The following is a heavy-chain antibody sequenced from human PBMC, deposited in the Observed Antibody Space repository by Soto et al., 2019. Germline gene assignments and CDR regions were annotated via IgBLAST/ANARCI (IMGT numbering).Heavy chain of an antibody. CDR1: GYTLTELS. J-gene: IGHJ4*02. CDR2: FDPEDGET. V-gene: IGHV1-24*01. CDR3: ATRHIAAAGHFDY. Sequence: ASVKVSCKVSGYTLTELSMHWVRQAPGKGLEWMGGFDPEDGETIYAQKFQGRVTMTEDTSTDTAYMELSSLRSEDTAEYYCATRHIAAAGHFDYWGQGTLVTVSS. D-gene: IGHD6-13*01.